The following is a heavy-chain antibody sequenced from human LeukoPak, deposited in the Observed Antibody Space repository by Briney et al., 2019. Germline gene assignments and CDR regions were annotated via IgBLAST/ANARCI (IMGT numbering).Heavy chain of an antibody. CDR2: INQDGSEK. V-gene: IGHV3-7*04. Sequence: GGSLRLSCAASGFTFSTFWMTWVRQAPGKGLEWVAHINQDGSEKYYVDSVKGRFTISRDNAKNSLYLQMNSLRAEDTAVYYCARGIYCGGDCYSGAQDYWGQGTLVTVSS. D-gene: IGHD2-21*02. CDR1: GFTFSTFW. J-gene: IGHJ4*02. CDR3: ARGIYCGGDCYSGAQDY.